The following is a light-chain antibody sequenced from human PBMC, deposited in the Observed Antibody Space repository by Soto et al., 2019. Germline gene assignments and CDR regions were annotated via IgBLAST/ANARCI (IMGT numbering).Light chain of an antibody. J-gene: IGKJ4*01. CDR1: QGISSY. V-gene: IGKV1-8*01. Sequence: AIRMTQSPSSLSASTGDRVTITCRASQGISSYLAWYQQKPGKPPKLLIYEESTLHSGVPSRFSGRKSGTQFTLTIDSLQPEDFATYYCQQVKTYPRTFGGGTKGDIK. CDR2: EES. CDR3: QQVKTYPRT.